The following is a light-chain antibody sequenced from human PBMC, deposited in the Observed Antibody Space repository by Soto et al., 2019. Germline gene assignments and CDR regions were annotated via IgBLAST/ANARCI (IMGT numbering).Light chain of an antibody. J-gene: IGKJ3*01. CDR2: GTS. CDR3: QQYGSSLLT. V-gene: IGKV3-20*01. CDR1: QSVSSKY. Sequence: DIVLTQSPGTLSLSPGERATLSCRASQSVSSKYLAWYQQKPGQPPRVLIYGTSIRATGIPERFSGGGSGTDFTLTITSLESEDFAVYYCQQYGSSLLTFGHGTKVDFK.